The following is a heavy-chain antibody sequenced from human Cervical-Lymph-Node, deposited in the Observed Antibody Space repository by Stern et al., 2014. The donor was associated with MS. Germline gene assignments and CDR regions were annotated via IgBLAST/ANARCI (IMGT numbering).Heavy chain of an antibody. CDR1: GGTFSSFS. D-gene: IGHD6-19*01. CDR3: ARGRSGPFYSNWFDT. V-gene: IGHV1-69*06. Sequence: VQLVQSGTEVKKPGSSVKISCKASGGTFSSFSLTWVRQAPGQGLEWMGGVIPVFGTSKNAQDFQGRITFTADKSTSTAYMELRSLRSEDTAVYFCARGRSGPFYSNWFDTWGQGTLVTVSS. CDR2: VIPVFGTS. J-gene: IGHJ5*02.